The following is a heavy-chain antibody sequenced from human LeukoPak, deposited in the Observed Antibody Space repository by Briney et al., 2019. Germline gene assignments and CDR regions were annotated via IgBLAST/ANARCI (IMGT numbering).Heavy chain of an antibody. CDR1: GGTFSSYA. D-gene: IGHD2-2*01. CDR3: ARAGLIVVVPAALDY. Sequence: SVKVSCKASGGTFSSYAISWVRQAPGQGLEWMGGIIPIFGTANYAQKFQGRVTITADESTSTVYMELSSLRSEDTAVYYCARAGLIVVVPAALDYWGQGTLVTVSS. V-gene: IGHV1-69*13. J-gene: IGHJ4*02. CDR2: IIPIFGTA.